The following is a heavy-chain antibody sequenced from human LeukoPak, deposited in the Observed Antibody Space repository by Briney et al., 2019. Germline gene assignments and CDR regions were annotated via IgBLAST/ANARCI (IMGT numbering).Heavy chain of an antibody. D-gene: IGHD3-22*01. CDR3: ARVPEYYYDSSGPINAFDI. CDR2: IYTSGST. Sequence: SETLSLTCTVSGGSISSYYWSWIRKPAGKGLEWIGRIYTSGSTNYNPSLKSRVTMSVDTSKNQFSLKLSSVTAADTAVYYCARVPEYYYDSSGPINAFDIWGQGTMVTVSS. CDR1: GGSISSYY. J-gene: IGHJ3*02. V-gene: IGHV4-4*07.